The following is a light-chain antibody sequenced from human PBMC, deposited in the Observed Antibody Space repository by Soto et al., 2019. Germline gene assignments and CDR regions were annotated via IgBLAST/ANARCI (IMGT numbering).Light chain of an antibody. Sequence: ELVLRQSPGTLSLSPGERATLSCRASQSVSAGYLTWYQQKPGQAPSVLIYGASSRATGVPDRFSGSGSGTDFTLTISRLEPEDSAVYYCQQFGSSPPRTFGQGTKVDIK. V-gene: IGKV3-20*01. J-gene: IGKJ1*01. CDR2: GAS. CDR3: QQFGSSPPRT. CDR1: QSVSAGY.